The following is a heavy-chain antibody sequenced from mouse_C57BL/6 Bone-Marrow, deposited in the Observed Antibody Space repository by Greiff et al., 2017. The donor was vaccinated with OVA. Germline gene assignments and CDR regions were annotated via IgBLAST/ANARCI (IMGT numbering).Heavy chain of an antibody. Sequence: EVHLVESGGGLVQPGGSLKLSCAASGFTFSDYYMYWVRQTPEKRLEWVAYISNGGGSTYYPDTVKGRFTISRDNAKNTLYLQMSRLKSEDTAMYYCARTYYSNPSYYAMDYWGQGTSVTVSS. J-gene: IGHJ4*01. CDR3: ARTYYSNPSYYAMDY. CDR1: GFTFSDYY. V-gene: IGHV5-12*01. D-gene: IGHD2-5*01. CDR2: ISNGGGST.